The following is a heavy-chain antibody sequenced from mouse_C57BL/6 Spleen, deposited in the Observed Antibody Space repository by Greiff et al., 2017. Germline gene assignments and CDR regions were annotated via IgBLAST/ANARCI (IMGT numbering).Heavy chain of an antibody. Sequence: EVQGVESGEGLVKPGGSLKLSCAASGFTFSSYAMSWVRQTPEKRLEWVAYISSGGDYIYYADTVKGRFTISRDNARNTLYLQMSSLKSEDTAMYYCTRGDHYYGSIYFDCWGQGTTLTVSS. CDR3: TRGDHYYGSIYFDC. D-gene: IGHD1-1*01. CDR1: GFTFSSYA. J-gene: IGHJ2*01. V-gene: IGHV5-9-1*02. CDR2: ISSGGDYI.